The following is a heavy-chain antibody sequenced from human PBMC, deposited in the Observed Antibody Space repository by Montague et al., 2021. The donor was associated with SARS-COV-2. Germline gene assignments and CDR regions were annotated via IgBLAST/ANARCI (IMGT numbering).Heavy chain of an antibody. J-gene: IGHJ4*02. CDR2: INHSGST. Sequence: SETLSLTCAVYGGSLSGYDWSWIRQPPGKGLEWIGEINHSGSTKYNPSLKSRVSISVDTSKNQFSLKLNSVTAADTAVYYCARGQGEITMIVVVLTAAAHYFDYWDQGTLVTVSP. CDR1: GGSLSGYD. D-gene: IGHD3-22*01. V-gene: IGHV4-34*01. CDR3: ARGQGEITMIVVVLTAAAHYFDY.